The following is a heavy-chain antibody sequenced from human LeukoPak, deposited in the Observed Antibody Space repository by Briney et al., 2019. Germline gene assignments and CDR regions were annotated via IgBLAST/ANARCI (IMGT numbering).Heavy chain of an antibody. J-gene: IGHJ2*01. CDR1: GGSFSGYY. CDR2: INHSGST. V-gene: IGHV4-34*01. D-gene: IGHD2-15*01. CDR3: ARADARYCSGGSCYDWYFDL. Sequence: SETLSLTCAVYGGSFSGYYWSWIRQPPGKGLEWIGEINHSGSTNYNPSLKSRVTISVDTSKNQFSLKPSFVTAADTAVYYCARADARYCSGGSCYDWYFDLWGRGTLVTVSS.